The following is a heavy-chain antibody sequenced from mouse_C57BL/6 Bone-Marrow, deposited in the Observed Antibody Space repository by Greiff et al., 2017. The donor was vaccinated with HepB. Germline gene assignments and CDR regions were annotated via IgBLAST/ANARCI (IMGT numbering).Heavy chain of an antibody. CDR3: AKTRRGLRGPFDV. CDR2: IWRGGGT. D-gene: IGHD1-1*01. J-gene: IGHJ1*03. Sequence: QVQLQQSGPGLVQPSPSLSITCTVSGFSFTSYGVHWVRQSPGKGLEWLGVIWRGGGTDYNAAFMSRLSITKDNSKSQVVFKMNSLQADDTAIYYCAKTRRGLRGPFDVWGRGTTVTVSS. CDR1: GFSFTSYG. V-gene: IGHV2-5*01.